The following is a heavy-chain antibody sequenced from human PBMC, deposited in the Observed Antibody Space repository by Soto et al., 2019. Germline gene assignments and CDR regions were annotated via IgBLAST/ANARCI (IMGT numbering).Heavy chain of an antibody. Sequence: ASVKVSCKVSGYTLTELSMHWVRQAPGKGLEWMGGFDPEGGETIYAQKFQGRVTMTEDTSTDTAYMELSSLRSEDTAVYYCATVSMCSGGSFYMFYYGMDVWGQGTTVTVSS. CDR1: GYTLTELS. V-gene: IGHV1-24*01. J-gene: IGHJ6*02. CDR2: FDPEGGET. D-gene: IGHD2-15*01. CDR3: ATVSMCSGGSFYMFYYGMDV.